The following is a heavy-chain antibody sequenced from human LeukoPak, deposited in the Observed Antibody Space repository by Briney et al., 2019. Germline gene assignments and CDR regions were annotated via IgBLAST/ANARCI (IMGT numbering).Heavy chain of an antibody. Sequence: GRSLRHSCAASGFTFCSFGIHWVRQAPGKGLEWVAVISYDGTNQYYADSVKGRFTISRNNSKNTLYLQMNRLKAEDTAVYYCAKDKGGGYGNDAFDLWPRRPMVTVSS. CDR3: AKDKGGGYGNDAFDL. J-gene: IGHJ3*01. D-gene: IGHD3-16*01. V-gene: IGHV3-30*18. CDR2: ISYDGTNQ. CDR1: GFTFCSFG.